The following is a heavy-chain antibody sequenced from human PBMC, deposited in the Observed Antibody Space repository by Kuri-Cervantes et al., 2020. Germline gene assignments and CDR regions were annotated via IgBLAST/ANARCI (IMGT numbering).Heavy chain of an antibody. CDR1: GGSISSYY. V-gene: IGHV4-59*12. Sequence: SETLSLTCTVSGGSISSYYWSWIRQPPGKGLEWIGYIYYSGSTNYNPSLKSRVTISVDTSKNQFSLKLSSVTAADTAVYYCARGRSLTGWFDPWGQGTLVTVSS. CDR3: ARGRSLTGWFDP. J-gene: IGHJ5*02. CDR2: IYYSGST. D-gene: IGHD3-16*01.